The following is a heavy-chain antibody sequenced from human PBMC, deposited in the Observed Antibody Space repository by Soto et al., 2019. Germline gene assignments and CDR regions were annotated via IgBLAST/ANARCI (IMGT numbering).Heavy chain of an antibody. CDR3: AGDSAYSNYAFDF. CDR2: IISILGRA. CDR1: GGSVSNYT. J-gene: IGHJ4*02. D-gene: IGHD4-4*01. V-gene: IGHV1-69*08. Sequence: QVQLVQSGAEVKKPGSSVKVSCKASGGSVSNYTLSWVRQAPGQGLQWMGRIISILGRANYAENFQGRLTIIADKSTSTAYMELSSLRSEDTAVYFCAGDSAYSNYAFDFWGQGTLVIVSS.